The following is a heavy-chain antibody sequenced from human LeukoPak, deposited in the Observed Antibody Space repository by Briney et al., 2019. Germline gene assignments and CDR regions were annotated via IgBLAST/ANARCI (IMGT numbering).Heavy chain of an antibody. D-gene: IGHD3-16*01. CDR2: INPNSGGT. J-gene: IGHJ5*02. CDR1: GYTFNSSY. Sequence: ASVKVSCKASGYTFNSSYMHWVRQDPGQGLEWMGWINPNSGGTNYAQKFQGRVTMTRDTSISTAYMELSRLRSDDTAVYYCARDRGGHWFDPWGQGTLVTVSS. V-gene: IGHV1-2*02. CDR3: ARDRGGHWFDP.